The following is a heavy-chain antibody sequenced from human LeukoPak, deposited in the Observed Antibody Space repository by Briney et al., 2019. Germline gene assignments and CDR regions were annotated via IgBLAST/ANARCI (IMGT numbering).Heavy chain of an antibody. CDR3: ARDIEAAGLFLDY. Sequence: PGGSLRLSCAASGFTFSSYSMNWVRQAPGKGLEWVSYISSSSSTIYYADSVKGRFTISRDNAKNSLYLQMNSLRAEDTAVYYCARDIEAAGLFLDYWGQGTLVTVSP. D-gene: IGHD6-13*01. V-gene: IGHV3-48*04. J-gene: IGHJ4*02. CDR2: ISSSSSTI. CDR1: GFTFSSYS.